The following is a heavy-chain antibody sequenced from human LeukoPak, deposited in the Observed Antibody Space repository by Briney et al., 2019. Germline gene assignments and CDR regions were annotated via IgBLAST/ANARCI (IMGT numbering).Heavy chain of an antibody. Sequence: SETLSLTCGVYGGSFNAYYWTWIRQPPGKGLEWIGSIYNSGSTYYNPSLKSRVTISVETSKNQFSLKLRSVPAADTAMYYCARAYSSSWYYNWFDPWGQGTLVTVSS. CDR1: GGSFNAYY. CDR2: IYNSGST. CDR3: ARAYSSSWYYNWFDP. V-gene: IGHV4-34*01. J-gene: IGHJ5*02. D-gene: IGHD6-13*01.